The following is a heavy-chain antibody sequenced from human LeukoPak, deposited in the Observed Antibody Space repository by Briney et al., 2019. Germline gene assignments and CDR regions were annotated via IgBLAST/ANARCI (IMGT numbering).Heavy chain of an antibody. Sequence: GGSLRLSCAASGFTFSSFGMNWVRRAPGKGLEWVSYISDSSSLTYYADSVKGRFTISRDNAKNSLSLQLNSLRDEDTAVYFCAKVIRGGYGMDVWGQGTTVTVSS. D-gene: IGHD3-10*01. CDR3: AKVIRGGYGMDV. V-gene: IGHV3-48*02. J-gene: IGHJ6*02. CDR1: GFTFSSFG. CDR2: ISDSSSLT.